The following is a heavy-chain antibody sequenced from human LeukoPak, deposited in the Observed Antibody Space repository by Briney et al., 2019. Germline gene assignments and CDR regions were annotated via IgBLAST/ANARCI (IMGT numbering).Heavy chain of an antibody. V-gene: IGHV3-30*18. D-gene: IGHD6-19*01. Sequence: GGSLRLSCAASGFTFSSYGMHWVRQAPGKGLEWVAVISYDGSNKYYADSVKGRFTISRDNSKNTLYLQMNSLRAEDTAVYYCAKGTVAGLYYYYGMDVWGQGPRSPSP. J-gene: IGHJ6*02. CDR2: ISYDGSNK. CDR1: GFTFSSYG. CDR3: AKGTVAGLYYYYGMDV.